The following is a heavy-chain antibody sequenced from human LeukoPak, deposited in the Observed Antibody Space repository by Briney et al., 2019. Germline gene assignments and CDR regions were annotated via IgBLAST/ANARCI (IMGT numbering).Heavy chain of an antibody. J-gene: IGHJ4*02. D-gene: IGHD3-22*01. V-gene: IGHV1-46*01. CDR2: INPSGGST. CDR3: ARYSYPTRGIVVVPALDY. Sequence: GASVKVSRKASGYTFTSYYMHWVRQAPGQGLEWMGIINPSGGSTSYAQKFQGRVTMTRDTSTSTVYMELSSLRSEDTAVYYCARYSYPTRGIVVVPALDYWGQGTLVTVSS. CDR1: GYTFTSYY.